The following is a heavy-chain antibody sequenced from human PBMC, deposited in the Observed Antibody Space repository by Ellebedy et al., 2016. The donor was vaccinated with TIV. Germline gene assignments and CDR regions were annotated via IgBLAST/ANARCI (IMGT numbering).Heavy chain of an antibody. CDR2: IYYSGST. J-gene: IGHJ5*02. Sequence: MPGGSLRLSCTVSGGSISSYYWSWIRQPPGKGLEWIGYIYYSGSTNYNPSLKSRVTISVDTSKNQFSLKLSSVTAADTAVYYCARRAGSSWYGGWFDPWGQGTLVTVSS. CDR1: GGSISSYY. CDR3: ARRAGSSWYGGWFDP. D-gene: IGHD6-13*01. V-gene: IGHV4-59*08.